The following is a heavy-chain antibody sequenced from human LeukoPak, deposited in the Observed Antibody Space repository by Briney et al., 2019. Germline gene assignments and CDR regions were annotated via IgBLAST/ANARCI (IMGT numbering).Heavy chain of an antibody. D-gene: IGHD2-2*01. CDR1: GFTYSSYA. V-gene: IGHV3-30-3*01. J-gene: IGHJ6*02. CDR3: ARAGYCSSTSCPYYYYYYGMDV. CDR2: ISNDGTNK. Sequence: GGSLRLSCAASGFTYSSYAMHWVRQAPGKGLEWVAVISNDGTNKYYADSVKGRFTISRDNSKNTLYLQMNSLRAEDTAVYYCARAGYCSSTSCPYYYYYYGMDVWGQGTTVTVSS.